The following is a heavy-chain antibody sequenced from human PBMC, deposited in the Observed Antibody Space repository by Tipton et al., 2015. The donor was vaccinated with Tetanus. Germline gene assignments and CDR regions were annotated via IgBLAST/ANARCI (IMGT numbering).Heavy chain of an antibody. Sequence: SLRLSCRASGFDFMGYGMHWVRRAPGKGLEWVAAIWFDGSRTEYADSVKGRFTISRDNSKNTVFLQMNSPRADDTAVYFCAKDDGSSWYTGSFDSWGQGTQVTVSS. CDR3: AKDDGSSWYTGSFDS. CDR2: IWFDGSRT. D-gene: IGHD6-13*01. CDR1: GFDFMGYG. J-gene: IGHJ4*02. V-gene: IGHV3-33*06.